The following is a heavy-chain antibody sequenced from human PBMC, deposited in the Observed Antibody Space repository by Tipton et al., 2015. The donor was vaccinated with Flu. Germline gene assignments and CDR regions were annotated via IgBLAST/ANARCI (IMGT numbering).Heavy chain of an antibody. J-gene: IGHJ5*02. CDR2: IFYSGNT. CDR3: ARRDYSNYVSEPKNWFDP. Sequence: TLSLTCSVSGSSIRSSNYYWGWIRQPPGKGLEWIGNIFYSGNTYHNPSLKSRVTISVDTSKNHFSPKLSSVTAADTAVYYCARRDYSNYVSEPKNWFDPWGQGALVTVSS. CDR1: GSSIRSSNYY. V-gene: IGHV4-39*07. D-gene: IGHD4-11*01.